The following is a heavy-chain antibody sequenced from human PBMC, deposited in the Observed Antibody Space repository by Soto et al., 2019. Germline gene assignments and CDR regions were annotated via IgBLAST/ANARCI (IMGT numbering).Heavy chain of an antibody. CDR1: GGTFSSYA. Sequence: SVKVSCKASGGTFSSYAISWVRQAPGQGLEWMGGIIPILGTANYAQKFQGRVTITADESTSTAYMELSSLRSEDTAVYYCASMYYYGSGSYEYYYGMDAWGQGTTVTVSS. CDR2: IIPILGTA. CDR3: ASMYYYGSGSYEYYYGMDA. V-gene: IGHV1-69*13. J-gene: IGHJ6*02. D-gene: IGHD3-10*01.